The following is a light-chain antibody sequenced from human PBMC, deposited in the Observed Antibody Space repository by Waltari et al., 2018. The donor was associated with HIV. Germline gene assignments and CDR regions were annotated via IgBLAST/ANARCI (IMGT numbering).Light chain of an antibody. CDR2: DVT. J-gene: IGLJ1*01. CDR1: SSDVGGYKY. CDR3: CSYTSSITGRV. V-gene: IGLV2-14*03. Sequence: QSALTQPASVSGSPGQSITISCTGTSSDVGGYKYVSWYQQYPGKAPKLIIYDVTNRPSVFSNRCSGSKSGNTASLTISGLQAEDEADYYCCSYTSSITGRVFGTGTKVTVL.